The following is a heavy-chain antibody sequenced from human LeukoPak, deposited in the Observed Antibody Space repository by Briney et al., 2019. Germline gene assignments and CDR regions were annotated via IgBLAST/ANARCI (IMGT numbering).Heavy chain of an antibody. CDR1: GYSISSGYY. D-gene: IGHD2-15*01. CDR2: IYHSGST. Sequence: SETLSLTCTVPGYSISSGYYWGWIRQPPGKGLEWIGSIYHSGSTYYNPSLKSRVTISVDTSKNQFSLKLSSVTAADTAVYYCARESAAAGYYMDVWGKGTTVTVSS. V-gene: IGHV4-38-2*02. J-gene: IGHJ6*03. CDR3: ARESAAAGYYMDV.